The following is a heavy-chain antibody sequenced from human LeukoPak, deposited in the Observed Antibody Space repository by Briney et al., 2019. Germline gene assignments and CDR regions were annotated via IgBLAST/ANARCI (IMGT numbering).Heavy chain of an antibody. CDR3: ARGPYYGSGSQPP. CDR1: GYTFTSYD. Sequence: ASVKVSCKAFGYTFTSYDINWVRRATGQGLEWVGWMDPNSGNTGYAQKFQGRVTMTRNTSISTAYMELSSLRSEDTAVYYCARGPYYGSGSQPPWGQGTLVTVSS. CDR2: MDPNSGNT. V-gene: IGHV1-8*01. J-gene: IGHJ5*02. D-gene: IGHD3-10*01.